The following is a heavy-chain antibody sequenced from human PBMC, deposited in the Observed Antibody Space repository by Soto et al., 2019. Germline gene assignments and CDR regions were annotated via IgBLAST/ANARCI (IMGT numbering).Heavy chain of an antibody. V-gene: IGHV3-33*01. CDR3: ARDQRITLCGVVKSIVSVFDK. Sequence: QVHLVESGGAVVQPGGSLRLSCEVSGFTFENFVMDWVRQAPGKGLEWVARVWHDGSNKYYADSVKGRFTISRDNSNNKIYLQMNRLRAEDTAAYYCARDQRITLCGVVKSIVSVFDKCGQGTLVIVSS. D-gene: IGHD3-3*01. J-gene: IGHJ4*02. CDR2: VWHDGSNK. CDR1: GFTFENFV.